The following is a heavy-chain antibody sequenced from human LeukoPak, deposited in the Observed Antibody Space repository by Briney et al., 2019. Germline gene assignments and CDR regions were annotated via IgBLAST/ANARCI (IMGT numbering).Heavy chain of an antibody. D-gene: IGHD3-10*01. Sequence: SETLSLTCGLSGGSFSGYYGSWIRQSPEKGREGSGEINHSGSTNYTRPLQRRLIVSMDASQNHFSMNLRSLTAADRAIYYCARRRWEGFGGSFDIWGQGTTVTVSS. CDR3: ARRRWEGFGGSFDI. V-gene: IGHV4-34*01. J-gene: IGHJ3*02. CDR2: INHSGST. CDR1: GGSFSGYY.